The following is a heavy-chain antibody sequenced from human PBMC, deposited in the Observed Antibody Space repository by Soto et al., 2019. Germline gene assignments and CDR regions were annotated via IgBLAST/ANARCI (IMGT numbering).Heavy chain of an antibody. V-gene: IGHV1-69*01. CDR2: IITIVGTA. CDR1: GGTFSNSA. CDR3: ASEPGDFWTTPSAVFEI. D-gene: IGHD3-3*01. Sequence: QVQLVQSGAEVKKPGSSVKVSCKASGGTFSNSAISWVRQAPGQGLEWMGGIITIVGTAHYAQKYQGRVTITADESTITAYMKLRSLRFEDTALYYCASEPGDFWTTPSAVFEIWGQGTLVTVSS. J-gene: IGHJ3*02.